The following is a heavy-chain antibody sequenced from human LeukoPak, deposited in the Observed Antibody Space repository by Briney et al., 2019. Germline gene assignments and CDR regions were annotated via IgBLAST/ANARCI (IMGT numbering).Heavy chain of an antibody. CDR2: INHSGST. CDR1: GGSFSGYY. D-gene: IGHD5-12*01. CDR3: ARVGPIVATIDDAFDI. V-gene: IGHV4-34*01. Sequence: SETLSLTCAVYGGSFSGYYWSWIRQPPGKGLEWIGEINHSGSTNYNPSLKSRVTISVDTSKNQFSLKQSSVTAADTAVYYCARVGPIVATIDDAFDIWGQGTMVTVSS. J-gene: IGHJ3*02.